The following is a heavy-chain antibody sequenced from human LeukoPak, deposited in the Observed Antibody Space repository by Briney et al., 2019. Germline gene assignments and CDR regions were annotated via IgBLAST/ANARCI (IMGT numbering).Heavy chain of an antibody. J-gene: IGHJ6*02. D-gene: IGHD3-9*01. V-gene: IGHV3-23*01. CDR2: ISGSGGST. CDR3: PSCPSSYDILPGYPPRHSYGMDV. CDR1: GFTFSSYA. Sequence: GGSVRLSCAASGFTFSSYAMSWVRQAPGKGLEWVSAISGSGGSTYYADSLKGRVTIARDNSKNPLYLQMHSLRAEDTAVSYCPSCPSSYDILPGYPPRHSYGMDVWGQGPTVAVSS.